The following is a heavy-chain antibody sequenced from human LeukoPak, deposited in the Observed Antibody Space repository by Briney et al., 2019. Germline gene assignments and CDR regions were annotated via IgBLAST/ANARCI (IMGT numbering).Heavy chain of an antibody. Sequence: GGSLRLSCAASGFTFRNYGMHWVRQVPGKGLEWVALISYDGTNKYYADSVKGRSAISRDNSKNTLSLEMSSLRAEDTAIYYCAKASIEAAFYYGLDVWGQGTTVTVSS. CDR1: GFTFRNYG. CDR3: AKASIEAAFYYGLDV. J-gene: IGHJ6*02. D-gene: IGHD6-13*01. V-gene: IGHV3-30*18. CDR2: ISYDGTNK.